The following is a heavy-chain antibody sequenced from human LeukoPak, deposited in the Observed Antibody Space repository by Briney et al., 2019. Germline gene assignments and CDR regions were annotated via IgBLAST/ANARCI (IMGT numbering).Heavy chain of an antibody. D-gene: IGHD1-26*01. CDR3: ARPSGSYPKYYLDY. J-gene: IGHJ4*02. V-gene: IGHV4-39*01. Sequence: PPETLSLTCTVSGGSISSSSYYWGWIRQPPGKGLEWIGSIYYSGSTYYNPSLKSRVTISVDTSKNQFSLKLSSVTAAGTAVYYCARPSGSYPKYYLDYWGQGTLVTVSS. CDR1: GGSISSSSYY. CDR2: IYYSGST.